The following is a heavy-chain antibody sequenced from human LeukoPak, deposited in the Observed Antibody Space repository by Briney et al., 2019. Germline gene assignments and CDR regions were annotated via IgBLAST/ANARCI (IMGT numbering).Heavy chain of an antibody. Sequence: GGSLRLSCAASGFTFSSYSMNWVRQAPGKGLEWVSYISSSSSTIYYADSVKGRFTISRDNAKNSLYLQMNSLRAEDTAVYYCARDLLWVGEYSSSYYRWFDPWGQGTLVTVSS. CDR2: ISSSSSTI. D-gene: IGHD5-18*01. V-gene: IGHV3-48*01. J-gene: IGHJ5*02. CDR1: GFTFSSYS. CDR3: ARDLLWVGEYSSSYYRWFDP.